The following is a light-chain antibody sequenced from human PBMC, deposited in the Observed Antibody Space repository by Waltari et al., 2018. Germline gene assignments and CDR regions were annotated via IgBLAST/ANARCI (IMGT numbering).Light chain of an antibody. CDR1: RSNNGSNY. CDR2: RIN. V-gene: IGLV1-47*01. CDR3: AAWDDSLSGRV. J-gene: IGLJ3*02. Sequence: QSVLTQPPSASGTPGQRVTIPCSGSRSNNGSNYVYWYKQVPGTAPKLLIYRINQPPSGVPDRFSGSKSGTSASLAISGLRSEDEVDYYCAAWDDSLSGRVFGGGTKVTVL.